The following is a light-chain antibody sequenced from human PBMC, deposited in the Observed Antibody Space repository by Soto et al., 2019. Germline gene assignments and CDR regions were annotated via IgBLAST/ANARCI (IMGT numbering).Light chain of an antibody. J-gene: IGKJ1*01. CDR2: GAS. CDR1: QSVSSN. V-gene: IGKV3-15*01. CDR3: HQYNHWLTWT. Sequence: EIVLTQSPATLCLSPGEGATLSCRASQSVSSNLAWYQQKPGQAPRLLIYGASTRATGIPARFSGSGSGTEFTLTISSLQSEDFAVYYCHQYNHWLTWTFGQGTKVDIK.